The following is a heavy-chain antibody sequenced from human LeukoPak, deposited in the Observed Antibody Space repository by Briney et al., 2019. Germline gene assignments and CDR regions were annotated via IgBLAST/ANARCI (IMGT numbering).Heavy chain of an antibody. J-gene: IGHJ6*03. D-gene: IGHD6-13*01. CDR2: INPSSGGT. V-gene: IGHV1-2*06. Sequence: ASVKVSCKASGYTFTGYYMHWVRQAPGQGLEWMGRINPSSGGTNYAQKFQGRVTMTRDTSISTAYMELSRLRSDDTAVYYCARLAAASTTYYYYYMDVWGKGTTVTVSS. CDR3: ARLAAASTTYYYYYMDV. CDR1: GYTFTGYY.